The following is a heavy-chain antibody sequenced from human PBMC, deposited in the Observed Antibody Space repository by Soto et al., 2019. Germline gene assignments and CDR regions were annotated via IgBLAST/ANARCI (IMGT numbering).Heavy chain of an antibody. V-gene: IGHV1-46*01. CDR1: GYTFTTHY. CDR3: ARGECDNTSCYRGGWFDP. D-gene: IGHD2-2*02. J-gene: IGHJ5*02. Sequence: ASVKVSCKASGYTFTTHYIHWVRQAPGQGLEWMGIINPTSGSTTYAQKFQGRVTMTRDTSTSTVYMELSSLRSEDTAVYYCARGECDNTSCYRGGWFDPWGQGTLVTVSS. CDR2: INPTSGST.